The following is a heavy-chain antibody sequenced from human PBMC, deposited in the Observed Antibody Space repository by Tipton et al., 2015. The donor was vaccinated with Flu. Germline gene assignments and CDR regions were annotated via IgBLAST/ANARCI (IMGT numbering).Heavy chain of an antibody. CDR2: IWYDGSNR. V-gene: IGHV3-33*01. CDR3: ARLYCGGGTCGFDP. D-gene: IGHD2-15*01. Sequence: SLRLSCTASEFPFSNYAMHWVRQAPGKGLEWVAAIWYDGSNRCFADSVKGRFTISRDNSKNTLYLQMNSLRAEDTAVYYCARLYCGGGTCGFDPWGQGTLVTVSS. CDR1: EFPFSNYA. J-gene: IGHJ5*02.